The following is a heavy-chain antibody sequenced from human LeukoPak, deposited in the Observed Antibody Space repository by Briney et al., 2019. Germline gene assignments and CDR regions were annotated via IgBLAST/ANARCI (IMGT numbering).Heavy chain of an antibody. CDR2: IGGSGDPT. CDR3: ARLAGLAFDY. CDR1: GFTFSNYA. J-gene: IGHJ4*02. D-gene: IGHD3-9*01. V-gene: IGHV3-23*01. Sequence: GGSLRLSCAASGFTFSNYAIIWVRQGPGKGLEWVSGIGGSGDPTYYAESVKGRFTISRDNSKNTLYLQVNSLRAEDTAVYYCARLAGLAFDYWGLGTLVTVSS.